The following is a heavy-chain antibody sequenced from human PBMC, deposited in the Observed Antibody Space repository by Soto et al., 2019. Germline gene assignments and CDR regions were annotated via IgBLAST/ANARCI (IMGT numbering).Heavy chain of an antibody. Sequence: ASVKVSCKASGYTFTSYYMHWVRQAPGQGLEWMGIINPSGGSTSYAQKFQGRVTMTRDTSTSTVYMELSSLRSEDTAVYYCARGITIFGVVSGFDYWGQGTLVTVSS. V-gene: IGHV1-46*03. J-gene: IGHJ4*02. CDR2: INPSGGST. CDR3: ARGITIFGVVSGFDY. D-gene: IGHD3-3*01. CDR1: GYTFTSYY.